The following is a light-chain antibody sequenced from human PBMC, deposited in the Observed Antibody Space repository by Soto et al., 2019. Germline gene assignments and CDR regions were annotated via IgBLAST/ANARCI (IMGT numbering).Light chain of an antibody. CDR3: QQYGSTPYT. Sequence: EIVLTQSPGTLSLSPGERATLSCRASQSISRSFLAWYRHKPGQAPRLLIHGASSRATGIPDRFSGSGSGTDFTLTVSRLEPEDFAVYYCQQYGSTPYTFGQGTKLEIK. CDR1: QSISRSF. J-gene: IGKJ2*01. V-gene: IGKV3-20*01. CDR2: GAS.